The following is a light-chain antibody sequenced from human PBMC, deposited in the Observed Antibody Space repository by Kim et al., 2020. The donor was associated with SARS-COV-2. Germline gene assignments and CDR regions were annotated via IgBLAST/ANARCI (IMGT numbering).Light chain of an antibody. V-gene: IGKV3-20*01. CDR3: QQYDTSPYT. CDR1: KSVSSNY. Sequence: SQGEDATHSCGASKSVSSNYLAWYHQSPGQAPRLLIYLASTRATGAPDRFSGSGSGTDFTLTIRRLEPEDSGVFYCQQYDTSPYTFGQGTKVDIK. J-gene: IGKJ2*01. CDR2: LAS.